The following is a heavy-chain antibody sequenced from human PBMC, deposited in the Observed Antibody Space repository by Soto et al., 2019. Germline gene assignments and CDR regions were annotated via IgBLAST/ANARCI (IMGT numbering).Heavy chain of an antibody. CDR1: RLTLNTYT. CDR2: ISWDGGIT. J-gene: IGHJ4*02. CDR3: AKDSYDILTGQKRYFDS. Sequence: GGSRRRAWAASRLTLNTYTMHWGRQAAGKGREWVSLISWDGGITYYGDSVKGRFTVSRDNSDNSLYLQMTSLRSDDTAFYYCAKDSYDILTGQKRYFDSWGQGTLVTVSS. D-gene: IGHD3-9*01. V-gene: IGHV3-43*01.